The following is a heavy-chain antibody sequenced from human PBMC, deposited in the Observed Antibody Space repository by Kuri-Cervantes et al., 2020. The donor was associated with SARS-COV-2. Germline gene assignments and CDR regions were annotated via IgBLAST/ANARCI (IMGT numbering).Heavy chain of an antibody. CDR2: FDPEDGET. Sequence: ASVKVSCKVSGYTLTELSMHWVRQAPGKGLVWMGGFDPEDGETIYAQKFQGRVTMTEDTSTDTAYMELSSLRSEDTAVYYCATAYCGGDCYSRADAFDICGQGTMVTVSS. J-gene: IGHJ3*02. D-gene: IGHD2-21*01. CDR1: GYTLTELS. V-gene: IGHV1-24*01. CDR3: ATAYCGGDCYSRADAFDI.